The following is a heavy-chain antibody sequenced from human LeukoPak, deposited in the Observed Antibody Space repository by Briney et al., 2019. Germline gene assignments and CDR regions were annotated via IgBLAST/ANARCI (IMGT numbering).Heavy chain of an antibody. CDR3: ARGRYRDGFAHFDY. CDR2: ITPSGGA. V-gene: IGHV1-2*02. CDR1: GYTFTSYA. Sequence: EASVKVSCKASGYTFTSYAMHWVRQAPGQGLEWMGWITPSGGANYPQKFQGRVAITRDTSITTAYMDLSRLTSDDTAVYYCARGRYRDGFAHFDYWGQGALVTVSS. J-gene: IGHJ4*02. D-gene: IGHD5-24*01.